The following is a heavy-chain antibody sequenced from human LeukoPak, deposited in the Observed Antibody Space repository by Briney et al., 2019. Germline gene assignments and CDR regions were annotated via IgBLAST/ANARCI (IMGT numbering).Heavy chain of an antibody. Sequence: GWSLRLSCAASGFTFSSYSMNWVRQAPGKGLEWVSSISSSSSYIYYADSVKGRFTISRDNAKNSLYLQMNSLRAEDTAVYYCARDPVVDSWYFDYWGQGTLVTVSS. J-gene: IGHJ4*02. CDR3: ARDPVVDSWYFDY. CDR2: ISSSSSYI. V-gene: IGHV3-21*01. CDR1: GFTFSSYS. D-gene: IGHD6-13*01.